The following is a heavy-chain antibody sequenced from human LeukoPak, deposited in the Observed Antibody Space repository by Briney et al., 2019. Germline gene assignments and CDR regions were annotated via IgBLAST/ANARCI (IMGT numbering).Heavy chain of an antibody. Sequence: TGGSLRLSCVVSGLTFSNAWMNWVRQAPGKGLEWVGRIKSKTDGGTTDYAEPVTGRFPISRDDTKNTLYLQINSLKTEDTAVYYCTTGWVAGSYYFDYWGQGTLVTVSS. CDR1: GLTFSNAW. CDR2: IKSKTDGGTT. V-gene: IGHV3-15*01. J-gene: IGHJ4*02. D-gene: IGHD6-19*01. CDR3: TTGWVAGSYYFDY.